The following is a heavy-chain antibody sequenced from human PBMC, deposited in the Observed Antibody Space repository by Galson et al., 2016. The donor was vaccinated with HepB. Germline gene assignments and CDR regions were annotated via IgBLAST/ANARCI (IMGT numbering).Heavy chain of an antibody. CDR3: ARGTLVLLDGGTLPWAQRRSRTAGMQKYNKFFFDS. Sequence: SETLSLTCAVYGGSFSEHYWTWIRQSPGKGLEWIGEINHTGNTYYNPSLKSRVTISVDTSKNQFSLTLTSVTSADASRYYCARGTLVLLDGGTLPWAQRRSRTAGMQKYNKFFFDSWGQGTLVTVSS. V-gene: IGHV4-34*01. CDR2: INHTGNT. J-gene: IGHJ4*02. D-gene: IGHD4-23*01. CDR1: GGSFSEHY.